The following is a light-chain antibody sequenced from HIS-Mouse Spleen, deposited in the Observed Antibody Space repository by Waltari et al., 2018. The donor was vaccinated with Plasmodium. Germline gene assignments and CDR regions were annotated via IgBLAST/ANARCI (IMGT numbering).Light chain of an antibody. Sequence: DPQMTQSPTTLSASVGDRVTITCRASPSISSWLAWYQQKPGKAPKLLIYKASSLESGVPSRFSGSGSGTEFTLTISSLQPDDFATYYCQQYNSYSWTFGQGTKVEIK. CDR1: PSISSW. CDR3: QQYNSYSWT. CDR2: KAS. J-gene: IGKJ1*01. V-gene: IGKV1-5*03.